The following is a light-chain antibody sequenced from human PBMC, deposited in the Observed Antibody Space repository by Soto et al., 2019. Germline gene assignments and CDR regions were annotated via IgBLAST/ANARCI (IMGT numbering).Light chain of an antibody. V-gene: IGLV4-69*01. J-gene: IGLJ2*01. CDR2: LNSDGSH. CDR3: QTWGSGIVV. CDR1: SGHSNYA. Sequence: QPVLTQSPSASASLGASVKLTCTLSSGHSNYAIAWHQQQSEKGPRYLMKLNSDGSHSKGDGIPDRFSGSSSGAERYLTISSLQSEDEADDYGQTWGSGIVVFGGGTKLTVL.